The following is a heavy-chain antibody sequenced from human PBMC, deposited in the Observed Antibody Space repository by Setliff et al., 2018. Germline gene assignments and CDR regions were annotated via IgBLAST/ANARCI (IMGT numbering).Heavy chain of an antibody. CDR3: ARDNPILGATDY. J-gene: IGHJ4*02. D-gene: IGHD1-26*01. CDR1: GASISDYY. V-gene: IGHV4-4*07. CDR2: IYTSGST. Sequence: SETLSLTCTVSGASISDYYWTWIRQPAGKELEWIGRIYTSGSTNYNPSLKSRVTMSLDTSKNQFSLKLSSVTAADTAVYYCARDNPILGATDYWGQGALVTVSS.